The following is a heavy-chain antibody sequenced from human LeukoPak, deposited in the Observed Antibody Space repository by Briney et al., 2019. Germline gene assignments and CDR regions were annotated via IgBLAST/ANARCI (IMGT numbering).Heavy chain of an antibody. CDR3: ARSKVAGTSDY. D-gene: IGHD6-19*01. CDR1: GFTFSAYW. J-gene: IGHJ4*02. CDR2: ISTSSSYI. V-gene: IGHV3-21*01. Sequence: PGGSLTLSCAASGFTFSAYWMHWVRQAPGKGLEWVSTISTSSSYIYYADSVKGRFTISRDNGKNSLYLQMSSLRAEDTAVYYCARSKVAGTSDYWGQGTLVAVSS.